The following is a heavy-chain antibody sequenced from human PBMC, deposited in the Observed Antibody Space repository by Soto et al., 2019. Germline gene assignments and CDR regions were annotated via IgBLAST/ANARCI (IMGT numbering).Heavy chain of an antibody. V-gene: IGHV3-23*01. J-gene: IGHJ4*02. CDR2: ISGSGGST. D-gene: IGHD6-13*01. CDR3: AKDLEQLGIFDY. CDR1: GFTFSSYA. Sequence: GGSPRLSCAASGFTFSSYAMSWVRQAPGKGLEWVSAISGSGGSTYYADSVKGRFTISRDNSKNTLYLQMNSLRAEDTAVYYCAKDLEQLGIFDYWGQGTLVTVSS.